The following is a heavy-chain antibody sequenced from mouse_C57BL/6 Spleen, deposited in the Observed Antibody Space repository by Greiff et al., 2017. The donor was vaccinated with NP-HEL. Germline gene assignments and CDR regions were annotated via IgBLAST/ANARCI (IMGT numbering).Heavy chain of an antibody. Sequence: EVQVVESGGGLVKPGGSLKLSCAASGFTFSDYGMHWVRQAPEKGLEWVAYISSGSSTIYYADTVKGRFTISRDNAKHTLFLQMTSLRSEDTAMYYCARPSDYYGSSVDVWGTGTTVTVSS. CDR1: GFTFSDYG. V-gene: IGHV5-17*01. D-gene: IGHD1-1*01. CDR3: ARPSDYYGSSVDV. CDR2: ISSGSSTI. J-gene: IGHJ1*03.